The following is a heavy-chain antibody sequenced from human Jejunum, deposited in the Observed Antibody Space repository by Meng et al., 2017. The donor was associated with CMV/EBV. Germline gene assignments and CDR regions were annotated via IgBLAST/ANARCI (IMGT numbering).Heavy chain of an antibody. CDR3: AKLSGSWFDP. V-gene: IGHV3-30*02. D-gene: IGHD3-10*01. CDR2: TQYDGTNE. CDR1: GFGFSSYG. Sequence: QLVGXXXXXVQXGXXXRLSCAASGFGFSSYGMHWVRQAPGKGLEWVAFTQYDGTNENYADSVKGRFTISRDNSKSTLYLQMNSLRGEDTAVYYCAKLSGSWFDPWGQGTLVTVSS. J-gene: IGHJ5*02.